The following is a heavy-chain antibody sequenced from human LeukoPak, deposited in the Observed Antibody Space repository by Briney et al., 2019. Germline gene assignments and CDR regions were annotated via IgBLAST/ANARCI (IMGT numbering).Heavy chain of an antibody. CDR1: GYAFTHYS. CDR3: ARDPSNTSGWYTYFDF. D-gene: IGHD6-19*01. CDR2: ISTYNGDT. Sequence: ASVKVSCKASGYAFTHYSIAWVRQAPGQGLEWMAWISTYNGDTHYAQKLRDRVTVTTETPTSTVYMELRSLRSDDTAVYYCARDPSNTSGWYTYFDFWGQGTLVTVSS. V-gene: IGHV1-18*04. J-gene: IGHJ4*02.